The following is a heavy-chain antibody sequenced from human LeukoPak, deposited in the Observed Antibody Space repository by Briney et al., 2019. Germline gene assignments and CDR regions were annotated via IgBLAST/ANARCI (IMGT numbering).Heavy chain of an antibody. CDR1: GFTFSSYS. V-gene: IGHV3-48*04. Sequence: GGSLRLSCAASGFTFSSYSMNWVRQAPGKGLEWVSYISSSSSTIYYADSVKGRFTISRDNAKNSLYLQINSLRAEDTAVYYCARSIIAVAAKPNWFDPRGQGTLVTVSS. CDR3: ARSIIAVAAKPNWFDP. D-gene: IGHD6-19*01. J-gene: IGHJ5*02. CDR2: ISSSSSTI.